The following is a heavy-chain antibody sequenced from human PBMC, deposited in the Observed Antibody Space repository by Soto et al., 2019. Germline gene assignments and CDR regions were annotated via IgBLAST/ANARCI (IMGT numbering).Heavy chain of an antibody. J-gene: IGHJ6*02. Sequence: PGASVKVSCKASGGTFSSYAISWVRQAPGQGLEWMGGIIPIFGTANYAQKFQGRVTITADESTSTAYMELSSLRSEDTAVYYCARVAVTTGYYYYGMDVWGQGSTVTVSS. CDR1: GGTFSSYA. CDR3: ARVAVTTGYYYYGMDV. CDR2: IIPIFGTA. D-gene: IGHD4-17*01. V-gene: IGHV1-69*13.